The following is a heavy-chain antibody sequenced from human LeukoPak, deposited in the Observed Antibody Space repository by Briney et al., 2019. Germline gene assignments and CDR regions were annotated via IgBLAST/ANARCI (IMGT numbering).Heavy chain of an antibody. CDR3: ARGSSSWSRLYYYYYMDV. CDR1: GGSFSGYY. J-gene: IGHJ6*03. CDR2: INHSGST. V-gene: IGHV4-34*01. D-gene: IGHD6-13*01. Sequence: SETLSLTCAVYGGSFSGYYWSWIRQPPGKGLEWIGEINHSGSTNYNPSLKSRVTISVDTSKNQFSLKLSSVTAADTAVYYCARGSSSWSRLYYYYYMDVWGKGTTVTVSS.